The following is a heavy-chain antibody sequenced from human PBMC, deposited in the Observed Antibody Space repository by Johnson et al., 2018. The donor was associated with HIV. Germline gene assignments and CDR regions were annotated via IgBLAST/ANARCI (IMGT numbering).Heavy chain of an antibody. CDR3: ARVMRSSGYYRDAFDF. CDR2: ISYDGSNK. Sequence: QVQLVESGGGLVQPGGSLRLSCAASGFTFSSYAMHWVRQAPGKGLEWVAVISYDGSNKYYADSVKGRFTISRDNSKNTLYLQMNSLRAEDRAVYYCARVMRSSGYYRDAFDFWGQGTMVTVSS. J-gene: IGHJ3*01. D-gene: IGHD3-22*01. CDR1: GFTFSSYA. V-gene: IGHV3-30-3*01.